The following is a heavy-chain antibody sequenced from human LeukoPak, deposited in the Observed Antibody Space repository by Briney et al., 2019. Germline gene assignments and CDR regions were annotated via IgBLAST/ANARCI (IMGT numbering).Heavy chain of an antibody. Sequence: PSETLSLTCTVSGDSIISSGYYWGWIRQPPGKGLEWIGSIYYSGSTYYNPSLKSRVIISVDTSKNQFSLKLSSVTAADTALYFCARQRGLNEFDSWGQGTLVTVSS. CDR1: GDSIISSGYY. V-gene: IGHV4-39*01. CDR2: IYYSGST. D-gene: IGHD1-1*01. CDR3: ARQRGLNEFDS. J-gene: IGHJ4*02.